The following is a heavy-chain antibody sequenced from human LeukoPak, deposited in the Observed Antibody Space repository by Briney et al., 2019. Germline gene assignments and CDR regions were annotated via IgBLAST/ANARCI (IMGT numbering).Heavy chain of an antibody. V-gene: IGHV4-34*01. CDR3: ARSIAAAGTKYYYYYYGMDV. J-gene: IGHJ6*02. CDR1: GGSISSYY. D-gene: IGHD6-13*01. CDR2: INHSGST. Sequence: SETLSLTCTVSGGSISSYYWSWIRQPPGKGLEWIGEINHSGSTNYNPSLKSRVTISVDTSKNQFSLKLSSVTAADTAVYYCARSIAAAGTKYYYYYYGMDVWGQGTTVTVSS.